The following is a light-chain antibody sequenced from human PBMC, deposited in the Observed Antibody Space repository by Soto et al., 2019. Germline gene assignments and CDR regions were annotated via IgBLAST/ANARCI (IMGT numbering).Light chain of an antibody. J-gene: IGLJ2*01. CDR1: SSDVGGYNY. Sequence: QSALTQPASVSGSPGQSITISCTGTSSDVGGYNYVSWYQQHPGKAPKLIIYDVGNRPSGVSNRFSGSKSGNTASLTISGLQAEDEADYHCSSYTDSSTLVVFGGGTKVTVL. CDR2: DVG. V-gene: IGLV2-14*03. CDR3: SSYTDSSTLVV.